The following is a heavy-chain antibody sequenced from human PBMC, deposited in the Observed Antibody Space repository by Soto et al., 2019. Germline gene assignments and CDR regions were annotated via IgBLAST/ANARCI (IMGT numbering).Heavy chain of an antibody. CDR2: ISGSGNKT. J-gene: IGHJ4*02. Sequence: GRALRLSCGVSGFTFSTYAMSWVRQAPGKGLEWVSAISGSGNKTFYADSVKGRFTISRDNSKNTLHLHMSSLRVEDTAVYYCVRGVRLHFDLWGQGTLVTVSS. CDR3: VRGVRLHFDL. CDR1: GFTFSTYA. V-gene: IGHV3-23*01.